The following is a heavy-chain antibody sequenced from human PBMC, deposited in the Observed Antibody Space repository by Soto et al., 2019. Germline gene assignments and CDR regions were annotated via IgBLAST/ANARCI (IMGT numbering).Heavy chain of an antibody. V-gene: IGHV3-30*18. CDR2: ISYDGSNK. Sequence: PGWSLRLSCAASGFTFSSYGMHWVRHAPGKWLEWVAVISYDGSNKYYADSVKGRFTISRDNSKNTLYLQMNSLRAEDTAVYYCAKAGYSGRYKGSYYFDYWGQGTLDTV. CDR1: GFTFSSYG. J-gene: IGHJ4*02. CDR3: AKAGYSGRYKGSYYFDY. D-gene: IGHD1-26*01.